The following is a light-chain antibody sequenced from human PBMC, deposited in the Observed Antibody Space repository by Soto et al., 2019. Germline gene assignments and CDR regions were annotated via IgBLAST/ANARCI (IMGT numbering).Light chain of an antibody. CDR1: SSDVGGYNY. J-gene: IGLJ3*02. V-gene: IGLV2-14*01. CDR3: SSYTSSSTLV. CDR2: EVS. Sequence: QSALTQPASVSGSPGQSITISCTGTSSDVGGYNYVSWCQQHPGKAPKLMIYEVSNRPSGVSNRFSGSKSGNTASLTISGPQAEDEADYYCSSYTSSSTLVFGGGTKLTVL.